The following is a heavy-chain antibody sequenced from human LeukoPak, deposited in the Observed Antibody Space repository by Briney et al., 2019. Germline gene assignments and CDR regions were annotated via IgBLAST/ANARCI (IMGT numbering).Heavy chain of an antibody. CDR3: ARGYYDILTGYYPFDP. CDR2: IYYSGST. CDR1: GGSISSSSYY. D-gene: IGHD3-9*01. Sequence: SEALSLTCTVSGGSISSSSYYWGWIRQPPGKGLEWIGSIYYSGSTYYNPSLKSRVTISVDTSKNQFSLKLSSVTAADTAVYYCARGYYDILTGYYPFDPWGQGTLVTVSS. J-gene: IGHJ5*02. V-gene: IGHV4-39*01.